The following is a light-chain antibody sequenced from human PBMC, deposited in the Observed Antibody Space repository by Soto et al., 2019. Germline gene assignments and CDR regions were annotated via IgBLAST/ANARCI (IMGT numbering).Light chain of an antibody. Sequence: QSALTQPASVSGSPGQSITISCTGTSSDVGSYNLVSWYQQHPGKAPKLMIYEGSKRPSGVSNPYSGSKSGNTASLSISGRQAQDEADYYCCSYAGSSAIHVVFGGGTKLTVL. J-gene: IGLJ2*01. CDR3: CSYAGSSAIHVV. V-gene: IGLV2-23*03. CDR2: EGS. CDR1: SSDVGSYNL.